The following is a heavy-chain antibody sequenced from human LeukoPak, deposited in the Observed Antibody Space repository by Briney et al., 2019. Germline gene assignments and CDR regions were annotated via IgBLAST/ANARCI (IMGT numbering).Heavy chain of an antibody. CDR2: IKQDGSEK. V-gene: IGHV3-7*03. Sequence: GGSLRLSCAASGFTFSSYWMSWVRQAPGKGLEWVANIKQDGSEKYYVDSVKGRFTISRDNAKNSLYLQMNSLRAEDTAVYYCAKDIVVVPAAAFDPWGQGTLVTVSS. CDR3: AKDIVVVPAAAFDP. D-gene: IGHD2-2*01. J-gene: IGHJ5*02. CDR1: GFTFSSYW.